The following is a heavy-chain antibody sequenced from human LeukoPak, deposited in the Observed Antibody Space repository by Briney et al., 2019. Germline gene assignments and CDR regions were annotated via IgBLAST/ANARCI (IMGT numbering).Heavy chain of an antibody. D-gene: IGHD3-22*01. CDR2: ISWNSGSI. CDR1: GFTFDDCA. V-gene: IGHV3-9*01. Sequence: PGRSLRLSCAASGFTFDDCAMHWVRQAPGKGLEWVSGISWNSGSIGYADSVKGRFTISRDNAKNPLYLQMNSLRAEDTALYYCAKARRSSGYPLFDYWGQGTLVTVSS. J-gene: IGHJ4*02. CDR3: AKARRSSGYPLFDY.